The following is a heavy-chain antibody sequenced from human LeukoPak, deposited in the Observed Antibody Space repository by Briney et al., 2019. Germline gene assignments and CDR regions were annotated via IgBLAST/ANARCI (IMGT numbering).Heavy chain of an antibody. CDR3: ARAVGLVWFDP. CDR2: INPNSGGT. J-gene: IGHJ5*02. CDR1: GYTFTSYY. V-gene: IGHV1-2*02. Sequence: ASVKVSCTASGYTFTSYYMHWVRQAPGQGLEWMGWINPNSGGTNYAQKFQGRVTMTRDTSISTAYMELSRLRSDDTAVYYCARAVGLVWFDPWGQGTLVTVSS.